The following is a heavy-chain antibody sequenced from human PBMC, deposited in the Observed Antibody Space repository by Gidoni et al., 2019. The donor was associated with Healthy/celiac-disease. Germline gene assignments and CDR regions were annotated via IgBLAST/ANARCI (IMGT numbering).Heavy chain of an antibody. Sequence: QVQLVQSGAEVKKPGSAVQVSCKPSGHTFTGYYMHWVRQAPGQGLEWMGWINPNSGGTNYAQKFQGWVTMTRDTSISTAYMELSRLRSDDTAVYYCARGPSIAVAGTVFDYWGQGTLVTVSS. CDR2: INPNSGGT. V-gene: IGHV1-2*04. D-gene: IGHD6-19*01. J-gene: IGHJ4*02. CDR1: GHTFTGYY. CDR3: ARGPSIAVAGTVFDY.